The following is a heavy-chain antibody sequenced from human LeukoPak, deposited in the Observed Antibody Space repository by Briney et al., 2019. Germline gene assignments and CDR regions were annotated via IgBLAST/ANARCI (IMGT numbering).Heavy chain of an antibody. Sequence: GGSLRLSCAASGFTFSSYTMSWVRQAPGKGLEWVSAISGSGGSTYYADSVKGRFTISRDNSKNTLYLQMNSLRAEDTAVYYCAKGIVVVTATPFDYWGQGTLVTVSS. CDR1: GFTFSSYT. CDR2: ISGSGGST. J-gene: IGHJ4*02. D-gene: IGHD2-21*02. V-gene: IGHV3-23*01. CDR3: AKGIVVVTATPFDY.